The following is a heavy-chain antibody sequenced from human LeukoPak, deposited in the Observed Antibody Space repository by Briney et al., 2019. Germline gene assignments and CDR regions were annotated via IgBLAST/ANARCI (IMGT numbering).Heavy chain of an antibody. V-gene: IGHV4-38-2*02. J-gene: IGHJ3*02. Sequence: PSETLSLTCTVSGYSISSGYYWGWIRQPPGKGLEWIGSIYYSGSTYYNPSLKSRVTISVDTSKNQFSLKLSSVTAADTAVYYCAKYDFFPFDIWGQGTMVTVSS. CDR1: GYSISSGYY. CDR2: IYYSGST. CDR3: AKYDFFPFDI. D-gene: IGHD3-3*01.